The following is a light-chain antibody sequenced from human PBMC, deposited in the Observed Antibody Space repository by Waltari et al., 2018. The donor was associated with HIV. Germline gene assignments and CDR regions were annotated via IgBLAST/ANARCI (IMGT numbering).Light chain of an antibody. Sequence: QPALTQPPSASGSPGQPVTVSCPGSSRDSRTYTVVPWYQQHPGRAPNLLLYEVNKPPTGVPDRFSGSKSANTASLTVSGLQVADEADYYCSSYAGNNNYVFGTGTRVTVL. CDR2: EVN. V-gene: IGLV2-8*01. J-gene: IGLJ1*01. CDR1: SRDSRTYTV. CDR3: SSYAGNNNYV.